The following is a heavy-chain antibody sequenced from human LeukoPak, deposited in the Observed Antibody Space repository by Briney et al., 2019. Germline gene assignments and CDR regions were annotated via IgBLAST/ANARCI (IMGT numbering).Heavy chain of an antibody. Sequence: GRSLRLSCAASGFTFSSYAMHGVRQAPGKGLEGGAVISYDGSNKYYADSVKGRFTISRDNSKTTLYLQMNSLRAEDTTVYYCAREGRYYYDSSGYYFQGYFDYWGQGTLVTVSS. D-gene: IGHD3-22*01. CDR1: GFTFSSYA. V-gene: IGHV3-30-3*01. CDR2: ISYDGSNK. CDR3: AREGRYYYDSSGYYFQGYFDY. J-gene: IGHJ4*02.